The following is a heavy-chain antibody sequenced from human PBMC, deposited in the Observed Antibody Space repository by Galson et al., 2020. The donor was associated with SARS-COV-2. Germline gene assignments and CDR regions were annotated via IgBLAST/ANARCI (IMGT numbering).Heavy chain of an antibody. CDR2: IYPGDSDT. V-gene: IGHV5-51*01. D-gene: IGHD2-15*01. J-gene: IGHJ6*02. Sequence: GESLTISCKGSGYSFTSYWIGWVRQMPGKGLEWMGIIYPGDSDTRYSPSFQGQVTISADRSISTAYLQWSSLKASATAMYYCAKEVWVGNYDYGMDVWGQGTTVTFSS. CDR3: AKEVWVGNYDYGMDV. CDR1: GYSFTSYW.